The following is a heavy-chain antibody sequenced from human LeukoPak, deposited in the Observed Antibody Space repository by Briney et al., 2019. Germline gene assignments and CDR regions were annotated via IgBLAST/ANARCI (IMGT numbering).Heavy chain of an antibody. V-gene: IGHV3-23*01. J-gene: IGHJ4*02. D-gene: IGHD2-2*01. CDR2: ISGSGGST. CDR1: GFTFSSYA. Sequence: GGSLRLSCAASGFTFSSYAMSWVRQAPGKGLEWVSAISGSGGSTYYADSVKGRFTISRDNSKNTLYLQMNSLRAEDTAVYYCAKVGVVVPAARRGRGEFDYWGQGTLVTVSS. CDR3: AKVGVVVPAARRGRGEFDY.